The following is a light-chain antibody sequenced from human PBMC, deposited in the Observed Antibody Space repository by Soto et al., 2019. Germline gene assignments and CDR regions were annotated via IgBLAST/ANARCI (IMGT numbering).Light chain of an antibody. J-gene: IGLJ1*01. CDR2: GNS. CDR3: RSYDSSLGGFYV. Sequence: QSVLTQPPSVSGAPGQRVTISCTGSSSNIGAGYDVHWYQQLPGTAPKLLIYGNSNRPSGVPDRFSGSKSGTSASLAITGLQAEDEADYSCRSYDSSLGGFYVFGTGTK. V-gene: IGLV1-40*01. CDR1: SSNIGAGYD.